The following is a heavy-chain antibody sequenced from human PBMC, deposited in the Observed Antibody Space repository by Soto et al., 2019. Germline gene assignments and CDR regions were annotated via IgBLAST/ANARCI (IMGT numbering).Heavy chain of an antibody. Sequence: GASVKVSCKASGYTFTGYYMHWVRQAPGQGLEWMGWINPNSGGTNYAQKFQGWVTMTRDTSISTAYMELSRLRSDDTAVYYCARGKPSVAGQDYYYYGMDVWGQGTTVTVSS. D-gene: IGHD6-19*01. V-gene: IGHV1-2*04. CDR1: GYTFTGYY. CDR2: INPNSGGT. J-gene: IGHJ6*02. CDR3: ARGKPSVAGQDYYYYGMDV.